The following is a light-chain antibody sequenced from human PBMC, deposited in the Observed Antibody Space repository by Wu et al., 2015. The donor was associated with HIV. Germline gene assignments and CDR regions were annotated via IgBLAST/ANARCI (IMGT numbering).Light chain of an antibody. CDR1: QSVNTN. J-gene: IGKJ5*01. CDR3: QQNNNWPLT. V-gene: IGKV3D-15*01. CDR2: GAS. Sequence: EILLTQSPATLSVSPGERATLSCRASQSVNTNLAWYQQKPGQAPRLLIYGASTRATDIPARFSGSGSGTDFTLTISSLEPEDLAIYYCQQNNNWPLTFGQGTRLEIK.